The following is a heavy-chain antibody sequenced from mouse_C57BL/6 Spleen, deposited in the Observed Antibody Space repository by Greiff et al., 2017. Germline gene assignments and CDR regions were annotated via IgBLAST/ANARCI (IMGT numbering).Heavy chain of an antibody. CDR2: ISYDGSN. J-gene: IGHJ1*03. CDR1: GYSITSGYY. CDR3: ARVGLRYLDFDV. D-gene: IGHD1-1*01. V-gene: IGHV3-6*01. Sequence: EVKLQESGPGLVKPSQSLSLTCSVTGYSITSGYYWNWIRQFPGNKLEWMGYISYDGSNNYNPSLKNRISITRDTSKNQFFLKLNSVTTEDTATYYCARVGLRYLDFDVWGTGTTVTVSS.